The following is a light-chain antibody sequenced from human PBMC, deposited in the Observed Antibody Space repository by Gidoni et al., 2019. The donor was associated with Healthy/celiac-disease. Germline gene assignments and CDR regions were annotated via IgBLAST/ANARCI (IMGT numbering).Light chain of an antibody. CDR1: QSVLYSSNNKNY. J-gene: IGKJ2*01. V-gene: IGKV4-1*01. CDR2: WAS. CDR3: QQYYSTVYT. Sequence: DIVMTQAPDSLAVSLCERATIHCKSSQSVLYSSNNKNYLAWYQQKPGQPPKLLIYWASTRESGVPDRFSGSGSGTDFTLTISSLQAEDVAVYYCQQYYSTVYTFGQGTKLEIK.